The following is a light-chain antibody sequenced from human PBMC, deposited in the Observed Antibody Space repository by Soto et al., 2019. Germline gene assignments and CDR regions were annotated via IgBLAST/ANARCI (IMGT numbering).Light chain of an antibody. V-gene: IGKV3-20*01. CDR3: QQYGNSPLT. CDR2: GAS. Sequence: EIVLTQSPGTLSLSPGERATLSCRVSQSVTSSYLAWYQQKPGQAPRLLIYGASSRATGIPDRFSGSGSGTDFTLTISRLEPEDFAVYYCQQYGNSPLTFGGGTKVEIK. J-gene: IGKJ4*01. CDR1: QSVTSSY.